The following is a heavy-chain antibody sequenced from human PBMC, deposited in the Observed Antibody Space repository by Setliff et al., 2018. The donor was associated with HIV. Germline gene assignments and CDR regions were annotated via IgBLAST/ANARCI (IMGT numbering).Heavy chain of an antibody. CDR2: ISHGGST. J-gene: IGHJ4*02. Sequence: SETLSLTCAVYGGSFSAYYWTWIRQPPGKGLEWIGEISHGGSTSYNPSLKSRVTISLDTSKNQFSLNLTPVTAADTAVYYCARLGEFWSQGSLVTVSS. D-gene: IGHD3-16*01. CDR1: GGSFSAYY. V-gene: IGHV4-34*01. CDR3: ARLGEF.